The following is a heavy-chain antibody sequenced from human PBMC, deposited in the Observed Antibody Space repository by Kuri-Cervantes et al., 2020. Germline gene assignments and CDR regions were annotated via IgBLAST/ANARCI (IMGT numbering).Heavy chain of an antibody. CDR3: ARSFDYMDV. J-gene: IGHJ6*03. Sequence: GSLRLSCAVSGDSISSGYYWGWIRQPPGKGLEWIGNIYHSGSTYYNPSLKSRVTISVDTSKNQFSLKLSSVTAADTAVYYCARSFDYMDVWGKGTTVTVSS. V-gene: IGHV4-38-2*01. CDR1: GDSISSGYY. CDR2: IYHSGST.